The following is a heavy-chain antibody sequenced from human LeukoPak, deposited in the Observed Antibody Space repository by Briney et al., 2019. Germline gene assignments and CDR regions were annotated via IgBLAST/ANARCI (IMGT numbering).Heavy chain of an antibody. CDR3: ARDDRGGLDY. J-gene: IGHJ4*02. D-gene: IGHD6-19*01. CDR1: GGSISSGGYY. Sequence: SETLSPTCTVSGGSISSGGYYWSWIRQHPGKGLEWIGYIYYSGSTYYNPSLKSRVTISVDTSKNQFSLKLSSVTAADTAVYYCARDDRGGLDYWGQGTLVTVSS. V-gene: IGHV4-31*03. CDR2: IYYSGST.